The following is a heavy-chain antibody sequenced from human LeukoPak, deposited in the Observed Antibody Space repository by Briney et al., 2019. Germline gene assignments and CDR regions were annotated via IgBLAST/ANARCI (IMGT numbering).Heavy chain of an antibody. CDR1: GFTFSSYA. Sequence: PGRSLRLSCAASGFTFSSYAMHWVRQAPGKGLEWVAVISYDGSNKYYADSVKGRFTISRDNSKNTLYLQMNSLRAEDTAVYYCAKDKKWFGEFNAFDIWGQGTVVTVSS. CDR3: AKDKKWFGEFNAFDI. V-gene: IGHV3-30-3*01. J-gene: IGHJ3*02. CDR2: ISYDGSNK. D-gene: IGHD3-10*01.